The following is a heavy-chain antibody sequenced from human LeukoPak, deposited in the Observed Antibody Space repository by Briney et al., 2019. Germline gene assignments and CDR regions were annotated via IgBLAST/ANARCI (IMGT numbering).Heavy chain of an antibody. Sequence: SETLSLTCTVSGGSISNFYWSWIRQTPGKGLEWIAYMYYSGNTNYNPSLMSRVTISVDTSKNKFSLKLSSVTAADTAVYYCAGVPISTTARGYFDYWGQGTLVTVSS. J-gene: IGHJ4*02. V-gene: IGHV4-59*01. CDR1: GGSISNFY. CDR2: MYYSGNT. D-gene: IGHD4-17*01. CDR3: AGVPISTTARGYFDY.